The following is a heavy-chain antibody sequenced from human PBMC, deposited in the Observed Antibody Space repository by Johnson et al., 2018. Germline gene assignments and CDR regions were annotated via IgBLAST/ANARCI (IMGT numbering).Heavy chain of an antibody. CDR2: IIPIFGTA. D-gene: IGHD6-19*01. J-gene: IGHJ6*03. V-gene: IGHV1-69*01. CDR1: GGTFSSYA. CDR3: ARDQHSSGWYGYYYYYMDV. Sequence: QVQLVESGAEVKKPGSSVKVSCKASGGTFSSYAISWVRQAPGQGLEWMGGIIPIFGTANYAQKFQGRVTITGEESTSTAYMKLSSLRSEDTAVYYCARDQHSSGWYGYYYYYMDVWGKGTTVTVSS.